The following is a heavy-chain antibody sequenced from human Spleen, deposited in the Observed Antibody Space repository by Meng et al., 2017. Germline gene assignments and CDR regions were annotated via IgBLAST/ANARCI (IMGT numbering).Heavy chain of an antibody. CDR1: GYTFTSYA. CDR2: INAGNGNT. D-gene: IGHD3-22*01. CDR3: ARTTYYYDSSRYSFDY. Sequence: ASVKVSCKASGYTFTSYAMHWVRQAPGQRLEWMGWINAGNGNTKYSQKFQDRVTISGDTSANTVYMELSSLRSEDMAVYYCARTTYYYDSSRYSFDYWGQGTLVTVSS. J-gene: IGHJ4*02. V-gene: IGHV1-3*01.